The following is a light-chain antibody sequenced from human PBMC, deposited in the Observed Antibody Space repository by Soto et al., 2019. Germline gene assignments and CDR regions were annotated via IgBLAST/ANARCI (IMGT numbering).Light chain of an antibody. CDR2: EVS. V-gene: IGLV2-14*01. CDR3: CSFAGSGTWV. Sequence: QSVLTQPASVSGSPGQSITISCTGTSSDVGGYNYVSWYQQHPGKAPKLMIYEVSNRPSGVSNRFSGSKSGNTASLAISGLQAGDEADYYCCSFAGSGTWVFGGGTKVTVL. J-gene: IGLJ3*02. CDR1: SSDVGGYNY.